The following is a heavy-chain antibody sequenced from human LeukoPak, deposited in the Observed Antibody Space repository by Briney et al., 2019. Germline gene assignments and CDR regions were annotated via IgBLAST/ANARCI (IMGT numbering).Heavy chain of an antibody. CDR1: GGSISTSNYY. CDR3: ARGLWWRGAFDI. V-gene: IGHV4-39*07. Sequence: SETLSLTCTVSGGSISTSNYYWGWIRQPPGKGLEWIGNIFYSGSTYYNPSLKSRVTISVDTSKNQFSLKLSSVTAADTAVYYCARGLWWRGAFDIWGQGTMVTVSS. CDR2: IFYSGST. D-gene: IGHD2-21*01. J-gene: IGHJ3*02.